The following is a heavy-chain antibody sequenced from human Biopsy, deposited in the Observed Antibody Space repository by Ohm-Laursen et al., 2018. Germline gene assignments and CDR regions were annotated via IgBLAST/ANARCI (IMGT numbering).Heavy chain of an antibody. J-gene: IGHJ3*01. Sequence: QTLSLTCAASGGSISSFYWSWIRQPPGKGLEWIGIIYYSGNTKYNPSLKSRVTISVDTSRNQFSLKLSSVTAADTAVYYCARVRVWADSEGAFDPWGQGTMVTVSS. CDR1: GGSISSFY. D-gene: IGHD1-26*01. CDR3: ARVRVWADSEGAFDP. CDR2: IYYSGNT. V-gene: IGHV4-59*01.